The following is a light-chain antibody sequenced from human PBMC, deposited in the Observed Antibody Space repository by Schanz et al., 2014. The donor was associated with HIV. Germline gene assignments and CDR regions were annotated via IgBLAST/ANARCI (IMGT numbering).Light chain of an antibody. CDR1: QNIGKW. CDR2: QAS. Sequence: DVQMTQSPSTLSASVGDRVTITCRASQNIGKWLTWYQQKPGKAPNLLIYQASTRKSGVPPTFSGSGSGTEFTLTISSLQPDDYATYYCLQYHAYPWTFGQGTNVDVK. CDR3: LQYHAYPWT. J-gene: IGKJ1*01. V-gene: IGKV1-5*03.